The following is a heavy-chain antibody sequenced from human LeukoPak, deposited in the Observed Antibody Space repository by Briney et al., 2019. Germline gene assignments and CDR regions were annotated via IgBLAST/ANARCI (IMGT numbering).Heavy chain of an antibody. CDR2: ISYDASNK. CDR1: GFTFSTSG. J-gene: IGHJ4*02. D-gene: IGHD5-18*01. Sequence: GGSLRLSCAASGFTFSTSGMHWVRQAPGKGLEWVAIISYDASNKYYGGSVKGRFTISRDNSKNTLYLQMNSLRAEDTAVYYCAKARYSFGEYYFDTWGQGTLVTVSS. CDR3: AKARYSFGEYYFDT. V-gene: IGHV3-30*18.